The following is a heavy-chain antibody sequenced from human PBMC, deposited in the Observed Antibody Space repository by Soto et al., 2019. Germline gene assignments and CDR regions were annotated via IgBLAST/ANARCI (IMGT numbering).Heavy chain of an antibody. CDR1: GDSSSSFY. CDR3: ARGEGSSSWDNRYV. CDR2: IYWSGGT. J-gene: IGHJ6*02. Sequence: SETLSLTWTVSGDSSSSFYWSWIRQPPGKGLEWIGYIYWSGGTNYNPSLKSRVTISVDTSKNQLSLKLSSVTAADTAVYYCARGEGSSSWDNRYVLGPGHTVTVS. D-gene: IGHD6-13*01. V-gene: IGHV4-59*01.